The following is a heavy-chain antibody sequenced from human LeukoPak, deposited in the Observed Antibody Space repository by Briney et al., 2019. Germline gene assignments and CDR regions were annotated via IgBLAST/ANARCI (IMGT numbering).Heavy chain of an antibody. D-gene: IGHD4-17*01. CDR2: IYYRGAV. CDR3: ARVTKYDNSRNNYYMDV. J-gene: IGHJ6*03. V-gene: IGHV4-39*06. CDR1: DGSITGTRYY. Sequence: SETLSLTCTVSDGSITGTRYYWGWFRQTPGKGAEWLGNIYYRGAVYYNPSLRSRATISLDTSKNQFPLRLTSVTAADTAVYFCARVTKYDNSRNNYYMDVWGKGTTVTVSS.